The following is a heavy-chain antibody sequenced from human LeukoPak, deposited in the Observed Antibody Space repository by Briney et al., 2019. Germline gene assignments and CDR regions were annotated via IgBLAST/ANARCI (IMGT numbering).Heavy chain of an antibody. CDR3: ARGGLNYFDSSGYYHDAFDI. CDR1: GFTVSNNY. D-gene: IGHD3-22*01. CDR2: IYSGGNT. V-gene: IGHV3-53*01. Sequence: GGSLRLSCAASGFTVSNNYMSWVRQAPGKGLEWVSIIYSGGNTYYADSVKGRFTISRDNSKNTLFLQMDSLRAEDTAVYYCARGGLNYFDSSGYYHDAFDIWGQGTMVTVSS. J-gene: IGHJ3*02.